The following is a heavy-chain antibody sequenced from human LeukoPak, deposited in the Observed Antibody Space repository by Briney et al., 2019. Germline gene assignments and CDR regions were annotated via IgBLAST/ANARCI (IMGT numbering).Heavy chain of an antibody. J-gene: IGHJ4*02. V-gene: IGHV4-34*01. D-gene: IGHD2-15*01. CDR3: ARGLRGSRFDY. Sequence: SETLSLTCAVYGGSFSGYYWSWIRQPPGKGLEWIGEINHSRSTNYNPSLKSRVTISVDTSKNQFSLKLSSVTAADTAVYYCARGLRGSRFDYWGQGTLVTVSS. CDR2: INHSRST. CDR1: GGSFSGYY.